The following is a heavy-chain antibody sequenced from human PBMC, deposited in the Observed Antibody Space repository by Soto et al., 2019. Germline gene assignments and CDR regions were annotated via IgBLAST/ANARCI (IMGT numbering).Heavy chain of an antibody. Sequence: PGGSLRLSCAASGFTFSSYGMHWVRQAPGKGLEWVAVISYDGSNKYYADSVKVRFTISRDNSKNTLYLQMNSLRAEDTAVYYCAKASGYIAVAGTFDYWGQGTLVTVSS. V-gene: IGHV3-30*18. J-gene: IGHJ4*02. CDR2: ISYDGSNK. CDR3: AKASGYIAVAGTFDY. CDR1: GFTFSSYG. D-gene: IGHD6-19*01.